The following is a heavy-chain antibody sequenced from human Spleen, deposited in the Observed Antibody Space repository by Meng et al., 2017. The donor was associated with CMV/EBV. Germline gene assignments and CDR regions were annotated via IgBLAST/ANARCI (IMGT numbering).Heavy chain of an antibody. Sequence: ASVKVSCKASEYTFTSYDIYWVRQATGQGLEWMGWMNPNSGNTGYAQKFQDRVTMTRSTSISTAYMELSSLRSEDTAVYYCARVARYTWNPDTIYYYYYAMDVWGQGTTVTVSS. D-gene: IGHD1-1*01. CDR3: ARVARYTWNPDTIYYYYYAMDV. J-gene: IGHJ6*02. CDR1: EYTFTSYD. V-gene: IGHV1-8*01. CDR2: MNPNSGNT.